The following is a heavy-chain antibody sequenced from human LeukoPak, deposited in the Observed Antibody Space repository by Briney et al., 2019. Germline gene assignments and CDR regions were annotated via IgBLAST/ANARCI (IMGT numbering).Heavy chain of an antibody. J-gene: IGHJ4*02. Sequence: SETLSLTCAVYGGSFSGYYWSWIRQPPGKGLEWIGEINHSGATNYNPSLKSRVTISVDTSKNLFSLKLSSVTAADTAVYYCAGSRVYSGSWYYYSDSWGQGTLVTVPS. D-gene: IGHD5-12*01. CDR3: AGSRVYSGSWYYYSDS. CDR2: INHSGAT. CDR1: GGSFSGYY. V-gene: IGHV4-34*01.